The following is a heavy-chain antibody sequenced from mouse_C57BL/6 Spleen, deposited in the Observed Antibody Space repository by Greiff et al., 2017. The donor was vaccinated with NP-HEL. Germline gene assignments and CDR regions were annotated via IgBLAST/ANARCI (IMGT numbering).Heavy chain of an antibody. CDR2: ISSGSSTI. CDR1: GFTFSDYG. D-gene: IGHD1-1*01. Sequence: EVMLVESGGGLVKPGGSLKLSCAASGFTFSDYGMHWVRQAPEKGLEWVAYISSGSSTIYYADTVKGRFTISRDNAKNTLFLQMTSLRSEDTAMYYCAKFYGFAYWGQGTLVTVSA. J-gene: IGHJ3*01. CDR3: AKFYGFAY. V-gene: IGHV5-17*01.